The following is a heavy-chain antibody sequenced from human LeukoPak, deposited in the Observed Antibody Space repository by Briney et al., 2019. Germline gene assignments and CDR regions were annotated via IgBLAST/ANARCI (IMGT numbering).Heavy chain of an antibody. CDR2: ISGSGGST. V-gene: IGHV3-23*01. CDR3: ARYQVGATEYFDY. J-gene: IGHJ4*02. CDR1: GFTFSSYS. D-gene: IGHD1-26*01. Sequence: GGSLRLSCAASGFTFSSYSMNWVRQAPGKGLEWVSAISGSGGSTYYADSVKGRFTISRDNSKNTLYLQMNSLRAEDTAVYYCARYQVGATEYFDYWGQGTLVTVSS.